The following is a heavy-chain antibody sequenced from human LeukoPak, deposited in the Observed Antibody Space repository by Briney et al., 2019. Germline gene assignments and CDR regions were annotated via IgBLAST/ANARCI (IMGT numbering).Heavy chain of an antibody. CDR1: GGSISSYSYY. V-gene: IGHV4-39*01. J-gene: IGHJ4*02. CDR3: ARRKGYLHY. CDR2: IYYSGST. Sequence: SETLSLTCTVSGGSISSYSYYWGWIRQPPGKGLEWIGSIYYSGSTYYNPSLKSRVTISVDTSKNQFSLKLTSVTAADTAVYYCARRKGYLHYWGQGTLVTVSS.